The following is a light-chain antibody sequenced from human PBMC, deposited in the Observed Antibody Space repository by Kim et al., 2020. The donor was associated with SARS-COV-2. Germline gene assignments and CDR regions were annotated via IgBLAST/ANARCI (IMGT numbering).Light chain of an antibody. CDR3: ASYTMRSTWV. CDR1: ARDIGAFHR. CDR2: EVA. J-gene: IGLJ3*02. Sequence: GQSVTLSFTGTARDIGAFHRVSWYQQTPGSAPKLLIYEVADRPSGVPGRFSGSKSGNTASLTISGLQADDEGVFYCASYTMRSTWVFGGGTQLTVL. V-gene: IGLV2-18*02.